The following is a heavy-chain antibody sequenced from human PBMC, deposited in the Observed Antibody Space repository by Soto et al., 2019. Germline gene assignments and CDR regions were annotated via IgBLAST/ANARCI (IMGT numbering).Heavy chain of an antibody. J-gene: IGHJ4*02. D-gene: IGHD4-4*01. CDR1: GGTFSSYA. CDR3: ATPFPPTVADY. Sequence: GASGKVSCKASGGTFSSYAISWVRQAPGQGLEWMGGIIPIFGTANYAQKFQGRVTITADESTSTAYMELSSLRSEDTAVYYCATPFPPTVADYWGQGTLVTVSS. CDR2: IIPIFGTA. V-gene: IGHV1-69*13.